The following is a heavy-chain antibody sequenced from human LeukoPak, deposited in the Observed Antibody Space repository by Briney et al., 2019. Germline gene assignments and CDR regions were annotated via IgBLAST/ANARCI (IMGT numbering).Heavy chain of an antibody. CDR2: INGDRSTT. Sequence: PGGSLRPSCAASGFTFSSYWMHWVRQAPRKGLVWVSRINGDRSTTSYADSVKGRFTISRDNAKNTLYLQMNSLRVEDTAVYYCARSRSSGFDSWGQGTLVTVSS. CDR1: GFTFSSYW. J-gene: IGHJ4*02. V-gene: IGHV3-74*01. CDR3: ARSRSSGFDS. D-gene: IGHD1-26*01.